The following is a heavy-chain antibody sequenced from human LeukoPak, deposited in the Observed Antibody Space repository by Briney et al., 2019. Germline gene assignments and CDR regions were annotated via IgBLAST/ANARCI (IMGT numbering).Heavy chain of an antibody. CDR2: ISGSGGST. CDR1: GFTFSSYA. CDR3: AKIEGIAAGWPQYEAYYMDV. V-gene: IGHV3-23*01. J-gene: IGHJ6*03. Sequence: PGGSLRLSCAASGFTFSSYAMSWVRQAPGKGLEWVSAISGSGGSTYYADSVKGRFTISRDNSKNTLYLQMNSLRAEDTAVYYCAKIEGIAAGWPQYEAYYMDVWGKGTTVTVSS. D-gene: IGHD6-13*01.